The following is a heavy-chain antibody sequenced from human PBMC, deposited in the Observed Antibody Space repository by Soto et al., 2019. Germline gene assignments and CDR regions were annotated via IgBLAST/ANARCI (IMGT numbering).Heavy chain of an antibody. J-gene: IGHJ6*02. Sequence: PGGSLRLSCAASGFTFSSYGMHWVRQAPGKGLEWVAVIWYDGSNKYYADSVKGRFTISRDNSKNTLYLQVNSLRAEDTAVYYCAKRDMVRGVIISSKYYYYYGMDVWGQGTTVTVSS. V-gene: IGHV3-33*06. CDR2: IWYDGSNK. CDR1: GFTFSSYG. D-gene: IGHD3-10*01. CDR3: AKRDMVRGVIISSKYYYYYGMDV.